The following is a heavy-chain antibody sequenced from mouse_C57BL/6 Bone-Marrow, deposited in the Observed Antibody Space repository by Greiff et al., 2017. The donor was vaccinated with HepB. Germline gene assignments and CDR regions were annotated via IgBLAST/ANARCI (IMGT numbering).Heavy chain of an antibody. CDR1: GFTFSSYA. CDR3: ARDLYGYDWFAY. CDR2: ISDGGSYT. Sequence: EVQRVESGGGLVKPGGSLKLSCAASGFTFSSYAMSWVRQTPEKRLEWVATISDGGSYTYYPDNVKGRFTISRDNAKNNLYLQMSHLKSEDTAMYYCARDLYGYDWFAYWGQGTLVTVSA. J-gene: IGHJ3*01. D-gene: IGHD2-2*01. V-gene: IGHV5-4*01.